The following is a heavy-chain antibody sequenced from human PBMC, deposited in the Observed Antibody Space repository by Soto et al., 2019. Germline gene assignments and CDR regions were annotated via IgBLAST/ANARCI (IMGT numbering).Heavy chain of an antibody. J-gene: IGHJ6*02. V-gene: IGHV5-10-1*01. CDR2: IDPSDSYT. D-gene: IGHD3-10*01. CDR1: GYSFTSYW. CDR3: AWFGRGSHYYYGMDV. Sequence: PGESLKISCKGSGYSFTSYWISWVRQMPGKGLEWMGRIDPSDSYTNYSPSFQGHVTISADKSISTAYLQWSSLKASDTAMYYCAWFGRGSHYYYGMDVWGQGTTVTVSS.